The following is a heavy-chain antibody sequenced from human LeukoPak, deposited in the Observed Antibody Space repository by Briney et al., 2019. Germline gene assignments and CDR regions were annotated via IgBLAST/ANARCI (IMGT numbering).Heavy chain of an antibody. J-gene: IGHJ6*03. D-gene: IGHD1-26*01. CDR1: GGSISSGDYY. CDR3: ARGRGATRYYYYYYYMDV. Sequence: SQTLSLTCTVSGGSISSGDYYWSWIRQPPGKGLEWIGYIYYSGSTYYNPSLKSRVTISVDTSKNQFSLKLSSVTAADTAVYYCARGRGATRYYYYYYYMDVWGKGTTVTVSS. V-gene: IGHV4-30-4*08. CDR2: IYYSGST.